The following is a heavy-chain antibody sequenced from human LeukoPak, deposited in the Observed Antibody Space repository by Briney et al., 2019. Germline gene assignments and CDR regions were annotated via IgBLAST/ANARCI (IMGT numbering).Heavy chain of an antibody. V-gene: IGHV4-59*12. D-gene: IGHD6-19*01. J-gene: IGHJ4*02. CDR1: GGSITSYY. CDR3: ARGVGSSGRGWYFDY. CDR2: VHYSGAT. Sequence: SETLSLTCTVSGGSITSYYWSWIRQPPGKGLEWIGYVHYSGATNYNSTLKGRVAITVDTSKNQFSLKLSSVTAADTAVYYCARGVGSSGRGWYFDYWGQGTLVTVSS.